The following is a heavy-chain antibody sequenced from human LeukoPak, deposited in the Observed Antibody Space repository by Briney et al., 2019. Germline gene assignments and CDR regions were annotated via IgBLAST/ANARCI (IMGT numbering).Heavy chain of an antibody. Sequence: GESLRLSCAASGFTFSSDWMSWGRQAPGKGLELLANIKQDKSEKYYVDSVKASFTISRDKEKNSLSLQMNSLRLEPPAMYYCARAPIVVVPQWRPSYFAFRGQGDLVTVSS. J-gene: IGHJ4*02. V-gene: IGHV3-7*01. CDR2: IKQDKSEK. CDR1: GFTFSSDW. CDR3: ARAPIVVVPQWRPSYFAF. D-gene: IGHD2-2*01.